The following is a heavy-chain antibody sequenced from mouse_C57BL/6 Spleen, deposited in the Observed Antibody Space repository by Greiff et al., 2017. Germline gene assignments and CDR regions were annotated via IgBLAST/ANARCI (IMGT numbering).Heavy chain of an antibody. CDR2: IWWVDDK. Sequence: QVQLKESGPGILQPSQTLSLTCSFSGFSLSTFGMGVGWIRQPSGQGLEWLAHIWWVDDKYYNPALKSRLTISKETSKTQVFLKIANVETADTATYYWARIGLNYSNYYAMDYWGQGTSVTVSS. V-gene: IGHV8-8*01. D-gene: IGHD2-5*01. J-gene: IGHJ4*01. CDR1: GFSLSTFGMG. CDR3: ARIGLNYSNYYAMDY.